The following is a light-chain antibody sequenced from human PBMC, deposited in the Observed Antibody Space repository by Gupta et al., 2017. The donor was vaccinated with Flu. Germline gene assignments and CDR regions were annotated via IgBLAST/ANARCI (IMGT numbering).Light chain of an antibody. CDR3: QSYDSSLSGSV. CDR2: GNS. Sequence: QSVLTQPPSVSGASGQRVTISCFGSSSNIGAGYDVHWYQQLPGTAPKLLIYGNSNRPSGVPDRFSGSKSGTSASLAITGLQAEDEADYYCQSYDSSLSGSVFGGGTKLTVL. CDR1: SSNIGAGYD. V-gene: IGLV1-40*01. J-gene: IGLJ3*02.